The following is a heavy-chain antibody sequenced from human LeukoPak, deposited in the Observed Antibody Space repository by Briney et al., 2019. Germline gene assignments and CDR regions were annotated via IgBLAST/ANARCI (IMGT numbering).Heavy chain of an antibody. V-gene: IGHV3-21*01. CDR1: GFTFSSYS. CDR3: AKEVRVDSFGLYYYYYGMDV. J-gene: IGHJ6*02. Sequence: PGGSLRLSCAASGFTFSSYSMNWVRQAPGKGLEWVSSISSSSSYIYYADSVKGRFTISRDNAKNSLYLQMNSLRAEDTAVYYCAKEVRVDSFGLYYYYYGMDVWGQGTTVTVSS. D-gene: IGHD3-10*01. CDR2: ISSSSSYI.